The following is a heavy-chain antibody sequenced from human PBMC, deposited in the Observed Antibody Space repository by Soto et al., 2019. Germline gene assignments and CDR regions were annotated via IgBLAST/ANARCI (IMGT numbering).Heavy chain of an antibody. CDR2: INPNSGGT. CDR1: GYTFTGYY. Sequence: ASVKVSCKASGYTFTGYYMHWVRQAPGQGLEWMGWINPNSGGTNYAQKFQGWVTMTRDTSISTAYMELSRLRSDDTAVYYCARDRSGHIGDYYMDVWGKGTTVTVSS. J-gene: IGHJ6*03. CDR3: ARDRSGHIGDYYMDV. D-gene: IGHD2-21*01. V-gene: IGHV1-2*04.